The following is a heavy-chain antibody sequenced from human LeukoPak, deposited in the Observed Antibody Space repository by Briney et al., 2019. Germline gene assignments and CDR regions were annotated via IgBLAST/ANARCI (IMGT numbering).Heavy chain of an antibody. J-gene: IGHJ4*02. D-gene: IGHD4-17*01. CDR1: GFTFSNAW. CDR2: ISGSGGST. V-gene: IGHV3-23*01. Sequence: GGSLRLSCAASGFTFSNAWMSWVRQAPGKGLEWVSAISGSGGSTYYADSVKGRFTISRDNSKNTLYLQINSLRAEDTAVYYCARGTDHDYALTYWGQGTLVTVSS. CDR3: ARGTDHDYALTY.